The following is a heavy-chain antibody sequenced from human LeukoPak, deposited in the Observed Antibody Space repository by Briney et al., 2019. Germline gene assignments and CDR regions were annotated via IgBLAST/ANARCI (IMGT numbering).Heavy chain of an antibody. CDR3: ARHVDFWSCYLATFDY. V-gene: IGHV4-38-2*01. CDR2: IYHSGST. J-gene: IGHJ4*02. CDR1: GYSISSGYY. Sequence: SATLSLTCAVSGYSISSGYYWGWIRQPPGKGLEWIGSIYHSGSTYYNPSLKSRVTISVDTSKNQFSLKLSSVTAADTAVYYCARHVDFWSCYLATFDYWGQGTLVTVSS. D-gene: IGHD3-3*01.